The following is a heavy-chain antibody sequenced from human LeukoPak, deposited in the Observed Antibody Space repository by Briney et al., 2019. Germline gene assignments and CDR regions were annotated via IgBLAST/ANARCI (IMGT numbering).Heavy chain of an antibody. J-gene: IGHJ4*02. CDR1: GDSTSSDRYY. V-gene: IGHV4-39*07. D-gene: IGHD3/OR15-3a*01. CDR3: ARGLDGRRFDY. CDR2: INHSGST. Sequence: SETLSLTCTVSGDSTSSDRYYGGWVRQPPGKGLEWIGEINHSGSTNYNPSLKSRVTISVDTSKNQFSLKLSSVTAADTAVYYCARGLDGRRFDYWGQGTLVTVSS.